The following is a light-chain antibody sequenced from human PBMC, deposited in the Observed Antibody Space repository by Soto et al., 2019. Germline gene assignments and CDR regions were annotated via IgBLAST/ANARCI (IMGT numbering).Light chain of an antibody. J-gene: IGLJ2*01. CDR2: VNTDGSH. CDR3: QTWGSGFSVV. V-gene: IGLV4-69*01. Sequence: QPVLTQSPSASASLGASVKLTCTLSSGHSSYAIAWHQQQPEKGPRYLMKVNTDGSHNKGDGIPDRFSGSSYGAERYLTIACLHSDDEADYYCQTWGSGFSVVFGGGTKLTVL. CDR1: SGHSSYA.